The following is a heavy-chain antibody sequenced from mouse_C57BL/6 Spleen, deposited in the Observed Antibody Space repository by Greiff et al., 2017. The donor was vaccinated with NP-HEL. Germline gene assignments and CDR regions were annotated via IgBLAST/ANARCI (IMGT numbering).Heavy chain of an antibody. J-gene: IGHJ4*01. V-gene: IGHV5-12*01. Sequence: EVKVVESGGGLVQPGGSLKLSCAASGFTFSDYYMYWVRQTPEKRLEWVAYISNGGGSTYYPDTVKGRFTIARDNAKNTLYLQMSRLKSEDTAMYYCARRADYWGQGTSVTVSS. CDR3: ARRADY. CDR2: ISNGGGST. CDR1: GFTFSDYY.